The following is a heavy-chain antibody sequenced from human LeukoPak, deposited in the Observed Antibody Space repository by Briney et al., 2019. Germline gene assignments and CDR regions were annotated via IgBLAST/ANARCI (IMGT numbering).Heavy chain of an antibody. D-gene: IGHD3-10*01. CDR1: GFTVSSNF. V-gene: IGHV3-53*01. Sequence: QPGGSLRLSCAASGFTVSSNFMSWVRQAPGKGLEWVSVLYNGGNTYYADSVKGRFTVSRDNSKNTLYLQMNSLRAEDTAVYYCARYDGGSGPFDYWGQGTLVTVSS. CDR3: ARYDGGSGPFDY. J-gene: IGHJ4*02. CDR2: LYNGGNT.